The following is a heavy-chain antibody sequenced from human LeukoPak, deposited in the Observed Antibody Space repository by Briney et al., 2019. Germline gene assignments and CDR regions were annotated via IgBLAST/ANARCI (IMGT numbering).Heavy chain of an antibody. CDR1: GFTFSSYS. D-gene: IGHD3-22*01. J-gene: IGHJ4*02. CDR2: ISRSSSYI. V-gene: IGHV3-21*01. Sequence: GGTLRLSCPAYGFTFSSYSMNWVRQAPWKGLEWVSSISRSSSYIYYADSVKGRFTISRDNAKNSLYLQMNSLRAEDTAVYYCARDRRFPYYYDSSGYYSDYWGQGTLVTVSS. CDR3: ARDRRFPYYYDSSGYYSDY.